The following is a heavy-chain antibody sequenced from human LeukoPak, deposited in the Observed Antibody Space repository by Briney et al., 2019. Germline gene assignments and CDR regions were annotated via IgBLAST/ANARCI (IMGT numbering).Heavy chain of an antibody. CDR3: ARAPMRVFGVVIPYYYYGMDV. CDR1: GYTFTGYY. Sequence: ASVKVSCKASGYTFTGYYMHWVRQAPGQGLEWMGIINPSGGSTSYAQKFQGRVTMTRDTSTSTVYMELSSLRSEDTAVYYCARAPMRVFGVVIPYYYYGMDVWGQGTTVTVSS. J-gene: IGHJ6*02. V-gene: IGHV1-46*01. CDR2: INPSGGST. D-gene: IGHD3-3*01.